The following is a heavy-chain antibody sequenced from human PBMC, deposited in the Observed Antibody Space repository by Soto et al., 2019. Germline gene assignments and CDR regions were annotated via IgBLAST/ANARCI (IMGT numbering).Heavy chain of an antibody. D-gene: IGHD3-22*01. CDR3: ARPVERYYDSSGSNAFDI. CDR1: GYTFSNYY. V-gene: IGHV1-46*01. CDR2: INPSGGST. J-gene: IGHJ3*02. Sequence: ASVKVSCKASGYTFSNYYMHWVRQAPGQGLEWMGIINPSGGSTSYAQKFQGRVTMTRDTSTSTVYMELSSLRSEDTAVYYCARPVERYYDSSGSNAFDIWGQGTMVTVSS.